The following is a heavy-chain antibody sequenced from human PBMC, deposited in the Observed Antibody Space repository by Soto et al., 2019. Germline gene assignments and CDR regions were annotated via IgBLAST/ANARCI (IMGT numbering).Heavy chain of an antibody. V-gene: IGHV3-11*06. CDR1: GLTFGNSY. Sequence: PGGALRVSCAGSGLTFGNSYMSWIRQSPGKGLEWLSYISPGSRYPAYADSVKGRFTISRDNAKRSLYLQMMSLTAEDTAIYYCVRGGGGGLFDPWGQGTMVTVSS. CDR2: ISPGSRYP. D-gene: IGHD2-15*01. CDR3: VRGGGGGLFDP. J-gene: IGHJ5*02.